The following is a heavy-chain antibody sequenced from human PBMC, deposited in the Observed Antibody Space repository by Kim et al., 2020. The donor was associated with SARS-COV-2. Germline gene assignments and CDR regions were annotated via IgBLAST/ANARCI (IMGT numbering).Heavy chain of an antibody. J-gene: IGHJ4*02. V-gene: IGHV3-23*01. CDR2: ISGSGGST. D-gene: IGHD3-10*01. Sequence: GGSLRLSCAASGFTFSSYAMSWVRQAPGKGLEWVSAISGSGGSTYYADSVKGRFTISRDNSKNTLYLQMNSLRAEDTAVYYCATATYYYGSGSYYNVYRYFDYWGQGTLVTVSS. CDR3: ATATYYYGSGSYYNVYRYFDY. CDR1: GFTFSSYA.